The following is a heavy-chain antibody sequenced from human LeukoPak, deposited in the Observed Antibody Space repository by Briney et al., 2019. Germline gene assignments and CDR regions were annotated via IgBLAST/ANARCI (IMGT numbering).Heavy chain of an antibody. V-gene: IGHV4-4*02. Sequence: PSETLSLTCAVSGGSISSSNWWSWVRQPPGKGLEWIGEIYHSGSTNYNPSLKSRVTISVDTSKNQFSLKLSSVTAADTAVYYCARAYYYYYYMDVWGKGTTVTISS. CDR2: IYHSGST. J-gene: IGHJ6*03. CDR3: ARAYYYYYYMDV. CDR1: GGSISSSNW.